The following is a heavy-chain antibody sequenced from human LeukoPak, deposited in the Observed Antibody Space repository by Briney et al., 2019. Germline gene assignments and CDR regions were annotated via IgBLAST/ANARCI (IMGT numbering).Heavy chain of an antibody. J-gene: IGHJ4*02. D-gene: IGHD2-15*01. CDR3: AVAASGDY. Sequence: GGSLRLSCAASGFTFTSYWMYWVRQAPGKGLEWVVYIRQDGSEKYTISRDNAKNSLYLQMNSLRVEDTAVYYCAVAASGDYWGQGTLVTVS. V-gene: IGHV3-7*01. CDR1: GFTFTSYW. CDR2: IRQDGSEK.